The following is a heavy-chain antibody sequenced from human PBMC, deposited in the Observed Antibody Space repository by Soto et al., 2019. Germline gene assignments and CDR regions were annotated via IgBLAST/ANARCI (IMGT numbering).Heavy chain of an antibody. CDR2: IKQDASEK. V-gene: IGHV3-7*01. CDR3: ASTRGAYSSSADFDY. D-gene: IGHD6-6*01. Sequence: PGGSLRLSCAASGFTFSSYWMSWFRQAPGKGLEWVANIKQDASEKYYVGSVRGRFTISRDNSKNSLYLQMNSLRAEDTAVYYCASTRGAYSSSADFDYWGQGILVTVSS. J-gene: IGHJ4*02. CDR1: GFTFSSYW.